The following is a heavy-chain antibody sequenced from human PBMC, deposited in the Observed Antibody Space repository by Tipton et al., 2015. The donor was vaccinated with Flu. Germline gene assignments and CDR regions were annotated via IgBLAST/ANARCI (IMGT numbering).Heavy chain of an antibody. V-gene: IGHV4-30-4*01. CDR3: TRDAHDSSGHYYFTDS. J-gene: IGHJ4*02. CDR1: GDSISGGDYY. CDR2: VFYSGNT. D-gene: IGHD3-22*01. Sequence: TLSLTCTVSGDSISGGDYYWSWVRQPPGKGLEWIGYVFYSGNTYYNPSLKSRETISVDTSKNQFSLRLTSVTVADTAVYYCTRDAHDSSGHYYFTDSWGQRTLVTVSS.